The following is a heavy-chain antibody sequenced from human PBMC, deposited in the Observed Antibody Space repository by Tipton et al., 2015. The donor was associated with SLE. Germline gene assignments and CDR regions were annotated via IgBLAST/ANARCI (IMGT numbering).Heavy chain of an antibody. Sequence: TLSLTCTVTGDSISSYYWSWIRQPPGKGLEWIGYIYYSGSTNYNPSLKSRVTISVDTSKNQFSLKLSSVTAADTAVYYCARGTTVPDYWGQGTLVTVSS. D-gene: IGHD4-17*01. CDR1: GDSISSYY. CDR3: ARGTTVPDY. CDR2: IYYSGST. V-gene: IGHV4-59*01. J-gene: IGHJ4*02.